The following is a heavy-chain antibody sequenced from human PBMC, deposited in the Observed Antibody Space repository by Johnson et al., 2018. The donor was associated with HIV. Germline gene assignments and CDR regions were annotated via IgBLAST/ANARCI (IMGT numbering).Heavy chain of an antibody. D-gene: IGHD1-1*01. CDR3: AKDLLNESGACDI. J-gene: IGHJ3*02. CDR2: LSWNSGSI. Sequence: VQLVESGGGLVQPGGSLRLSCAASGFTFSSYAMSWVRQAPGKGLEWVSGLSWNSGSIGYADSVKGRFTISRDNAKNSLYLQVNSLRAEDTALYYCAKDLLNESGACDIGGQGTMVTVSS. V-gene: IGHV3-9*01. CDR1: GFTFSSYA.